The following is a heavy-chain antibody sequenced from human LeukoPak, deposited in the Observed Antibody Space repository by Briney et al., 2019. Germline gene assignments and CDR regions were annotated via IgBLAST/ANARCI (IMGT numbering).Heavy chain of an antibody. Sequence: ASVKVSCKASGYTFISYDINWVRQATGQGLEWMGWMNPNSGNTGYAQKFQGRVTMTRNTSISTAYMELSSLRSEDTAVYYCARIRNLYGSGSYAGYFQHWGQGTLVTVSS. CDR1: GYTFISYD. J-gene: IGHJ1*01. CDR2: MNPNSGNT. D-gene: IGHD3-10*01. CDR3: ARIRNLYGSGSYAGYFQH. V-gene: IGHV1-8*01.